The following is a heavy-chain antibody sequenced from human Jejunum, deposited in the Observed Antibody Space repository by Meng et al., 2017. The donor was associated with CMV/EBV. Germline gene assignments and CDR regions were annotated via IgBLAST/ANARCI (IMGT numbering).Heavy chain of an antibody. CDR1: GFTFNTYA. CDR2: IYSGNTT. CDR3: AKKYSGSFDY. J-gene: IGHJ4*02. D-gene: IGHD1-26*01. V-gene: IGHV3-23*05. Sequence: SCAASGFTFNTYAMTWVRQAPGKGLEWVSAIYSGNTTYYADSVKGRFTISRDNSKNTLYLQINSLRAEDTAVYYCAKKYSGSFDYWGQGTRVTVSS.